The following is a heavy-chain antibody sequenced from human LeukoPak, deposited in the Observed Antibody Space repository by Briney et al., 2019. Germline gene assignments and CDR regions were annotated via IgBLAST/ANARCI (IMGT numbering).Heavy chain of an antibody. V-gene: IGHV1-2*02. CDR1: GYTFTGYY. CDR2: INPNSGGT. D-gene: IGHD3-22*01. CDR3: ARGESNGYMRGDYFDY. J-gene: IGHJ4*02. Sequence: ASVKVSCKASGYTFTGYYMHWVRQAPGQGLEWMGWINPNSGGTNYAQKFQGRVTMIRDTSIRTAYMDLSRLRYDDTAVYYCARGESNGYMRGDYFDYWGQGTLVTVSS.